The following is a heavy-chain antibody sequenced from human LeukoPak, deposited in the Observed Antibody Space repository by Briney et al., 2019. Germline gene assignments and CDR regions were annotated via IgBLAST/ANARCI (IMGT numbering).Heavy chain of an antibody. J-gene: IGHJ4*02. V-gene: IGHV3-21*01. CDR3: VALVGATWADY. CDR2: ISSSSSYI. D-gene: IGHD1-26*01. Sequence: GGSLRLSCAASGFTFSSYAMHWVRQAPGKGLEWVSSISSSSSYIYYADSVKGRFTISRDNAKNSLYLQMNSLRAEDTAVYYCVALVGATWADYWGQGTLVTVSS. CDR1: GFTFSSYA.